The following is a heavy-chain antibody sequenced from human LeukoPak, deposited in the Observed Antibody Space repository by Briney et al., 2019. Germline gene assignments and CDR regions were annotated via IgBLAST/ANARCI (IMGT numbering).Heavy chain of an antibody. CDR1: GGTFSSYA. D-gene: IGHD3-22*01. CDR2: INPNSGGT. Sequence: ASVKVSCKASGGTFSSYAISWVRQAPGQGLEWMGWINPNSGGTNYAQKFQGRVTMTRDTSISTAYMELSGLRSDDTAVYYCARDIDYYDSSGYPNYYYGMDVWGQGTTVTVSS. CDR3: ARDIDYYDSSGYPNYYYGMDV. J-gene: IGHJ6*02. V-gene: IGHV1-2*02.